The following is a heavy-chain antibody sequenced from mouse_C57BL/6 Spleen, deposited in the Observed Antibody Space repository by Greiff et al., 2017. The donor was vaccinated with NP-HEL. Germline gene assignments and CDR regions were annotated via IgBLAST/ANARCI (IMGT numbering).Heavy chain of an antibody. CDR2: IDPEDGET. CDR1: GFNIKDYY. V-gene: IGHV14-2*01. D-gene: IGHD1-1*01. J-gene: IGHJ2*01. Sequence: VQLQQSGAELVKPGASVKLSCTASGFNIKDYYMHWVKQRTEQGLEWIGRIDPEDGETTYAPKFQGKAAITADTSSNTAYLQLSSLTSEDTAVYYCARRVITTVVGFDYWGQGTTLTVSS. CDR3: ARRVITTVVGFDY.